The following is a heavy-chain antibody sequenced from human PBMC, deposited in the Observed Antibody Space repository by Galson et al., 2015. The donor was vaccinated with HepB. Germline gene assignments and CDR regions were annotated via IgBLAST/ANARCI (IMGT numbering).Heavy chain of an antibody. CDR1: GFKYSSYA. CDR3: AKGGNYYDARAHYTSQDPLDY. Sequence: SLRLACAASGFKYSSYAMSWVRQAPGKGLEGVSTTNGNGRSTHYANSVKGRFTIAGGNPKETLYLQMTTLGAEDTAVYYCAKGGNYYDARAHYTSQDPLDYWGRGALVTVSS. J-gene: IGHJ4*02. D-gene: IGHD3-22*01. CDR2: TNGNGRST. V-gene: IGHV3-23*01.